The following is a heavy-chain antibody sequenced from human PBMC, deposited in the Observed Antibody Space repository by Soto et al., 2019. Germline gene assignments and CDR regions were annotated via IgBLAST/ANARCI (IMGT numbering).Heavy chain of an antibody. V-gene: IGHV4-30-4*01. CDR3: ARVGGFGATTIDY. Sequence: SETLSLTCTVSGGSISSGDYYWSWIRQPPGKGLEWIGYIYYSGSTYYNPSLKSRVTISVDTSKKQFSLKLSSVTAAYTAVYYCARVGGFGATTIDYWGQGTLVTVSS. CDR2: IYYSGST. J-gene: IGHJ4*02. CDR1: GGSISSGDYY. D-gene: IGHD3-10*01.